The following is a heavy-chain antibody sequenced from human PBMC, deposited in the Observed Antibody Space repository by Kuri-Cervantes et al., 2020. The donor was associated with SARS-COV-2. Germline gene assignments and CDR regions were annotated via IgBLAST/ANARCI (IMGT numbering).Heavy chain of an antibody. CDR1: GGTFSSYA. Sequence: SVKVSCKASGGTFSSYAISWVRQAPGQGLEWMGGIIPIFGTANYAQKFQGRATITTDESTSTAYMELSSLRSEDTAAYYCARDHSGSNEGYYFDYWGQGTLVTVSS. J-gene: IGHJ4*02. D-gene: IGHD1-26*01. CDR3: ARDHSGSNEGYYFDY. CDR2: IIPIFGTA. V-gene: IGHV1-69*05.